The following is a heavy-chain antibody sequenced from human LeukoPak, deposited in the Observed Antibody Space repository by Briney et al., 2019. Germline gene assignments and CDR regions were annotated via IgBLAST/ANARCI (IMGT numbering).Heavy chain of an antibody. D-gene: IGHD3-9*01. CDR1: GFTFSNAW. CDR3: TTVYYDILTGYSRHYYYYMDV. Sequence: PGGSLRLSCAASGFTFSNAWMSWVRQAPGKGLEWVGRIKSKTDGGTTDYAAPVKGRFTISRDDSKNTLYLQMNSLKTEDTAVYYCTTVYYDILTGYSRHYYYYMDVWGKGTTVTVSS. V-gene: IGHV3-15*01. CDR2: IKSKTDGGTT. J-gene: IGHJ6*03.